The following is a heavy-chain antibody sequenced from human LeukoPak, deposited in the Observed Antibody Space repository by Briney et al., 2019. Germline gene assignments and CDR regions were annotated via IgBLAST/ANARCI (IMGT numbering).Heavy chain of an antibody. J-gene: IGHJ4*02. CDR3: ARGNGSGGFDY. CDR1: GGSMSSGGHS. Sequence: SQTLSLTCAVSGGSMSSGGHSWSWIRQPPGKGLKWIEDIYPSGSTYYEPSLKSRVTISVDRSKNQFSLKLSSVTAADTAVYYCARGNGSGGFDYWGQGTLVTVSS. D-gene: IGHD3-10*01. CDR2: IYPSGST. V-gene: IGHV4-30-2*01.